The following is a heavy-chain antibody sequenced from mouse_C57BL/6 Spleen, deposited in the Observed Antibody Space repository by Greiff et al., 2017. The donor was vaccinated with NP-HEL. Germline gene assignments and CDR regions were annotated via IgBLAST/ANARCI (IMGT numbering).Heavy chain of an antibody. CDR1: GYTFTSYW. D-gene: IGHD1-1*01. V-gene: IGHV1-55*01. J-gene: IGHJ4*01. CDR3: ARKGDYYGSSYYAMDY. CDR2: IYPGSGST. Sequence: VKLQQPGAELVKPGASVKMSCKASGYTFTSYWITWVKQRPGQGLEWIGDIYPGSGSTNYNEKFKSKATLTVDTSSSTAYMQLSSLTSEDSAVYYCARKGDYYGSSYYAMDYWGQGTSVTVSS.